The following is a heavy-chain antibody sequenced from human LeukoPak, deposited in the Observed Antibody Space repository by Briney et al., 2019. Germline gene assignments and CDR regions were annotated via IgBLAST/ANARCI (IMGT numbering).Heavy chain of an antibody. V-gene: IGHV5-51*01. J-gene: IGHJ3*02. CDR1: GSSFTNYW. CDR2: FSPGDSDS. CDR3: ARLNDGFDI. Sequence: GESLKISCQGSGSSFTNYWIGWVRQMPGKDLEWMGIFSPGDSDSRYSPSFRGQVTISADKSISTVYLQWSSLKASDTAMYYCARLNDGFDIWGQGAMVIVSS.